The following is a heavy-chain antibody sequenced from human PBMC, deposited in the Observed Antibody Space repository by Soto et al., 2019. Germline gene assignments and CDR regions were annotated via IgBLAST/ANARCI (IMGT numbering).Heavy chain of an antibody. V-gene: IGHV3-48*02. Sequence: GGSLRLSCAASGLTFSTFSMNWVRQAPGRGLEWISYISGGGRPISYADSVKGRFTISRDNAKNSLYLQMDSLTDEDTAVYYCARDLGCVFDSSGRGTLVTGSS. J-gene: IGHJ4*02. CDR2: ISGGGRPI. CDR1: GLTFSTFS. CDR3: ARDLGCVFDS.